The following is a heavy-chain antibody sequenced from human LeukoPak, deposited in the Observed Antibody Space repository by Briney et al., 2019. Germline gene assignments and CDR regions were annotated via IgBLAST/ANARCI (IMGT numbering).Heavy chain of an antibody. V-gene: IGHV1-8*01. D-gene: IGHD7-27*01. CDR1: GYTFTSYD. Sequence: ASVKVSCKASGYTFTSYDFNWVRQATGQRPEWMGWMSPNSGDTGYAQKFQGRVTMTRNTSISTAYMELSSLRSDDTAVYYCARGPPNWGYDYWGPGTLVSVSS. J-gene: IGHJ4*02. CDR2: MSPNSGDT. CDR3: ARGPPNWGYDY.